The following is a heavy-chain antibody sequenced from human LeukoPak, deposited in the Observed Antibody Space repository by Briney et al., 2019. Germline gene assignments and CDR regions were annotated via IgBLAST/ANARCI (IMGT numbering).Heavy chain of an antibody. D-gene: IGHD6-6*01. CDR1: GDGVSSNSAA. CDR2: TYYRSKWYN. Sequence: PSQTLSLTCAISGDGVSSNSAAWNWIRQSPSRGLEWLGRTYYRSKWYNNYAVSVKSRIIINPDASKNQFSLQLNSVTPEDTAVYYCARWLEYGSSSRDAFDIWGQGTMVTVSS. J-gene: IGHJ3*02. CDR3: ARWLEYGSSSRDAFDI. V-gene: IGHV6-1*01.